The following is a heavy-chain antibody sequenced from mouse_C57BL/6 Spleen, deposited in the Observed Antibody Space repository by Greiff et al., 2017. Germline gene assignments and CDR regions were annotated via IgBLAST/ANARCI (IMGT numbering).Heavy chain of an antibody. V-gene: IGHV1-82*01. CDR2: IYPGDGDT. Sequence: QVQLKESGPELVKPGASVKISCKASGYAFSSSWMNWVKQRPGKGLEWIGRIYPGDGDTNYNGKFKGKATLTADKSSSTAYMQLSSLTSEDSAVYFCARKGGTVVASYYFDYWGQGTTLTVSS. D-gene: IGHD1-1*01. J-gene: IGHJ2*01. CDR3: ARKGGTVVASYYFDY. CDR1: GYAFSSSW.